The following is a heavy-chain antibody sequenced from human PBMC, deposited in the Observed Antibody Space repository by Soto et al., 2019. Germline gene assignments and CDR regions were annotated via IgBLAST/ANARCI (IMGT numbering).Heavy chain of an antibody. CDR2: IYYSGST. Sequence: SETLSLTCTVSGGSISSSSYYWGWIRQPPGKGLEWIGSIYYSGSTYYNPSLKSRVTISVDTSKNQFSLKLSSVTAADTAVYYCARANWFDPWGQGTLVTVSS. V-gene: IGHV4-39*07. CDR1: GGSISSSSYY. CDR3: ARANWFDP. J-gene: IGHJ5*02.